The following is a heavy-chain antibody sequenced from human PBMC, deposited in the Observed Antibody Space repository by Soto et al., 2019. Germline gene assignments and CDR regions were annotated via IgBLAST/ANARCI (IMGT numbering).Heavy chain of an antibody. CDR2: ISSSGSTI. V-gene: IGHV3-11*01. CDR1: GFTFSDHY. J-gene: IGHJ6*02. CDR3: ACTRAYYYGMDV. Sequence: GGSLRLSCAASGFTFSDHYMSWIRQAPGKRLEWVSYISSSGSTIYYADSVKGRFTISRDNAKNSLYLQMNSLRAEDTAVYYCACTRAYYYGMDVWGQGTTVTVSS.